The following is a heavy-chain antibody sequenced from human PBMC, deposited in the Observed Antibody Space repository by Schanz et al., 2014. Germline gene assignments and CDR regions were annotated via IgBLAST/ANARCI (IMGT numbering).Heavy chain of an antibody. CDR1: GFTFSSYG. CDR2: IWYDGNNK. CDR3: AKDPHKDYGGKPQAFDI. V-gene: IGHV3-33*06. D-gene: IGHD4-17*01. Sequence: QVQLVESGGGVVQPGRSLRLSCAASGFTFSSYGMHLVRQAPGKGLGWVAVIWYDGNNKFYADSVKGRFTISRDNSKNTLYLQMNSLRAEDTALYFCAKDPHKDYGGKPQAFDIWGQGTMVTVSS. J-gene: IGHJ3*02.